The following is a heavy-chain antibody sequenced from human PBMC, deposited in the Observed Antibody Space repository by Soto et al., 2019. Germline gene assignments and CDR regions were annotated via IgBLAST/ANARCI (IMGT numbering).Heavy chain of an antibody. CDR1: NFAFGTYA. V-gene: IGHV3-23*01. J-gene: IGHJ4*01. CDR3: ARPALYASGWNYFDV. D-gene: IGHD6-19*01. CDR2: INGNGGTT. Sequence: GGSLRLSCTASNFAFGTYAMAWVRQAPGKGLAWVATINGNGGTTYYADPVKGRFSVSRDNSKGTLFLQMSRLSPDDTAVYYCARPALYASGWNYFDVWGRGNLVTVSS.